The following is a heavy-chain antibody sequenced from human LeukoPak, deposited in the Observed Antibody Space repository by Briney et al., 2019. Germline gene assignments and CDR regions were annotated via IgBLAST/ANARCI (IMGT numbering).Heavy chain of an antibody. D-gene: IGHD1-26*01. Sequence: GGSLRLSCAASGFTVSSNYMSWVRQAPGKGLEWVSVIYSGGSTYYADSVKGRFTISRDNSKNTLYLQMNSLRAEDTAVYYCARDSLSGSYYDPWGQGTLVTASS. CDR3: ARDSLSGSYYDP. CDR2: IYSGGST. CDR1: GFTVSSNY. J-gene: IGHJ5*02. V-gene: IGHV3-66*02.